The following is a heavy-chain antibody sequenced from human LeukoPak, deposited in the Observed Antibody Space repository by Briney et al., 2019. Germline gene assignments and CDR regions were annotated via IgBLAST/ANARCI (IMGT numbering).Heavy chain of an antibody. Sequence: GGSLRLSCAASGFTFSSYGMHWVRQAPGKGLEWVAFIRYDGSNKYYADSVKGRFTISRDNSKNTLYLQMNSLRAEDTAVYYCAGPYYYGSGRNAFDIWGQGTMVTVSS. J-gene: IGHJ3*02. CDR3: AGPYYYGSGRNAFDI. V-gene: IGHV3-30*02. CDR2: IRYDGSNK. CDR1: GFTFSSYG. D-gene: IGHD3-10*01.